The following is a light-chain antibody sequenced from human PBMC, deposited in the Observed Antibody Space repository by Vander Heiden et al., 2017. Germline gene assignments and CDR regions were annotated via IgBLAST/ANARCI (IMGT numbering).Light chain of an antibody. CDR2: LGS. J-gene: IGKJ2*01. CDR3: MQALQTHMYT. CDR1: QSLLQSNGYDY. V-gene: IGKV2-28*01. Sequence: DIVRTPSPLSLSVTLGEPAFTSCRASQSLLQSNGYDYVDRYVQKPGQSPQLLIYLGSNRAYGVPDRFSGSGSGTDFTLKISRVEAEDVVVYYCMQALQTHMYTFGQGTRLEIK.